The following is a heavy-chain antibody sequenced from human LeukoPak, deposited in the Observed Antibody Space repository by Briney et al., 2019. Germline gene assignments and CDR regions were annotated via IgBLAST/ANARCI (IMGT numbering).Heavy chain of an antibody. D-gene: IGHD1-26*01. CDR2: FDPEDGET. CDR3: ATTGPGIVGATIDNWFDL. J-gene: IGHJ5*02. V-gene: IGHV1-24*01. CDR1: GYTLTELS. Sequence: ASVKVSCKVSGYTLTELSMHWVRQAPGKGLEWRGGFDPEDGETIYAQKFQGRVTMTEDTSTDTAYMELSSLRSEDTAVYYCATTGPGIVGATIDNWFDLWRRGTLVSVSS.